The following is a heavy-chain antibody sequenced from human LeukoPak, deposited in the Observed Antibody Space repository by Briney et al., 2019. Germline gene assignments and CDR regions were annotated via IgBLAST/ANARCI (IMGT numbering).Heavy chain of an antibody. Sequence: QRGGSLRLSCALSKFSFNIYAMSWARLAPGKGLECVSTISSNAGSRYYADSVKGRFTISRDNAKNTMDLQMNSLRAEDTAIYYCAKDLATYCSGSAFDYWGPGTLVTVSS. CDR1: KFSFNIYA. D-gene: IGHD2-15*01. CDR2: ISSNAGSR. CDR3: AKDLATYCSGSAFDY. V-gene: IGHV3-23*01. J-gene: IGHJ3*01.